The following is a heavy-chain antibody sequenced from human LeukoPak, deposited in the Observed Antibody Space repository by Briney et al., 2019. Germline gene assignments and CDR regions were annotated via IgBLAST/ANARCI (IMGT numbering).Heavy chain of an antibody. V-gene: IGHV4-34*01. CDR2: INHSGSN. CDR1: GGSFSGYY. CDR3: ARGIRYFDWLLLGYYFDY. J-gene: IGHJ4*02. Sequence: SETLSLTSAVYGGSFSGYYWSCLRHPPGKGLEWIGEINHSGSNNYNPSLKSRVTISVDTSKNQFSLKLSSVTAADTAVYYCARGIRYFDWLLLGYYFDYWGQGTLVTVSS. D-gene: IGHD3-9*01.